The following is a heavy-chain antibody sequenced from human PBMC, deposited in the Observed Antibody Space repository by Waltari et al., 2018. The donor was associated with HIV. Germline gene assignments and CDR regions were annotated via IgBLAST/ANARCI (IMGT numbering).Heavy chain of an antibody. CDR3: ARGSSYSANNWLDP. J-gene: IGHJ5*02. CDR1: GDSIGRSNW. D-gene: IGHD2-15*01. CDR2: VYHSGST. Sequence: QVQLQESGPGLVKPSGTLSLTSAVSGDSIGRSNWWVWVRQPAGKGLEWIGDVYHSGSTNYNPSLKSRVTISVDTSKSRFFLSLKSVTAADTAIYYCARGSSYSANNWLDPWGQGTLVTVSS. V-gene: IGHV4-4*02.